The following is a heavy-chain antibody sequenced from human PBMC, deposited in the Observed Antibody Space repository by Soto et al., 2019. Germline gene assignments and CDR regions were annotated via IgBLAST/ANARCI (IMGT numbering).Heavy chain of an antibody. V-gene: IGHV4-59*02. CDR2: MHYTGFS. Sequence: SETLSLTCSFSGDSVTSHYLTWIRLSPEKGLEWIGYMHYTGFSHYNPSLKSRVAISIDTQKNQFSLQLSSVTVADTAFYYCAGGGSIVVATRRLMDVWGKGTTVTVSS. CDR3: AGGGSIVVATRRLMDV. CDR1: GDSVTSHY. J-gene: IGHJ6*03. D-gene: IGHD3-22*01.